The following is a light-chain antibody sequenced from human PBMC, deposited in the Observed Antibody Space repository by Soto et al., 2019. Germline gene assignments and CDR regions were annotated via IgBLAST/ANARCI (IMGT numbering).Light chain of an antibody. CDR2: AAS. CDR1: QDISTL. CDR3: QQYYSYPQIT. J-gene: IGKJ5*01. V-gene: IGKV1-8*01. Sequence: IQMTQSPSSVSASIGDTVTITCRASQDISTLLAWYQQKPGKAPKLLIYAASTLQSGVPSRFSGSGSGTDFTLTISCLQSEDFATYYCQQYYSYPQITFGQGTRLEIK.